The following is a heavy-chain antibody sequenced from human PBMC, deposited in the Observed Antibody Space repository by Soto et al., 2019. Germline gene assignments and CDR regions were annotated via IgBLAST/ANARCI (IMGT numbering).Heavy chain of an antibody. J-gene: IGHJ6*01. V-gene: IGHV4-4*07. CDR3: AKDREEGYNVYYGMDV. CDR2: IYTSAST. Sequence: QVQLQESGPGLVKPSETLSLTCTVSGASVNTFSWSWIRQPAGKGLEWIGRIYTSASTNYSPSLKGRLTLSVDTSQNQVSLKLTSVTAADTAIYYCAKDREEGYNVYYGMDVWGHGATVTVSS. CDR1: GASVNTFS. D-gene: IGHD1-1*01.